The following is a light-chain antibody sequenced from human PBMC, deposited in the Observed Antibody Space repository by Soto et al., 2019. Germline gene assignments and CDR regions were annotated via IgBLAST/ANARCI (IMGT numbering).Light chain of an antibody. CDR2: GSS. CDR1: QSVTSK. CDR3: QQYNNWPVT. Sequence: EIVMTQSPATLSVSPGERVTFSCRSSQSVTSKLAWYQHKPGQAPRRLIHGSSTGATGIPARFSGSGSGTEFTLTINSLQYDDFAIYSCQQYNNWPVTFGVGTKVEIK. V-gene: IGKV3-15*01. J-gene: IGKJ4*01.